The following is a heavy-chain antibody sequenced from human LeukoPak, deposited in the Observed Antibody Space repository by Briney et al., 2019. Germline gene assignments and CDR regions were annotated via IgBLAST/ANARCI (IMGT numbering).Heavy chain of an antibody. J-gene: IGHJ4*02. CDR1: GYTFTGYTFTSYY. D-gene: IGHD6-19*01. V-gene: IGHV1-2*02. CDR2: INPNSGGT. Sequence: GASVKVSCKASGYTFTGYTFTSYYIHWVRQAPGQGLEWMGWINPNSGGTNYAQKFQGRVTMTRDTSISTAYMELSRLRSDDTAVYYCARGIVAGIPDQPTDYWGQGTLVTVSS. CDR3: ARGIVAGIPDQPTDY.